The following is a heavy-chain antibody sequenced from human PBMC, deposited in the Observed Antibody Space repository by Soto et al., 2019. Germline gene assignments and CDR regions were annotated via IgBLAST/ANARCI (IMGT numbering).Heavy chain of an antibody. D-gene: IGHD3-3*01. CDR3: ARGVTVFGLVSRFWFDP. CDR2: IYNSGIT. J-gene: IGHJ5*02. V-gene: IGHV4-30-4*01. CDR1: GGSISSGDYS. Sequence: TLSLTCTVSGGSISSGDYSWSWVRQSPGKGLEGNGHIYNSGITYYNPSLKSRVVISIDTSRNQFSLRLNSLTAADRAVYFCARGVTVFGLVSRFWFDPWGQGTVVTVSS.